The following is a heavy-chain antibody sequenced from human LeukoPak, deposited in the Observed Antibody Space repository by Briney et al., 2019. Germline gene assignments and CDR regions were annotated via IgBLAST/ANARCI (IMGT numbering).Heavy chain of an antibody. CDR1: GFTFNNCA. CDR2: ISYSGGEI. J-gene: IGHJ4*02. CDR3: AKSIGGSAYSPIDC. D-gene: IGHD2-15*01. V-gene: IGHV3-23*01. Sequence: PGGSLRLSCAASGFTFNNCAMSWVRQAPGKGLEWVSVISYSGGEIFYADSVKGRFTISRDSSKNTLFLQMSSLTAEDTAVYFCAKSIGGSAYSPIDCWGQGTLVTVSS.